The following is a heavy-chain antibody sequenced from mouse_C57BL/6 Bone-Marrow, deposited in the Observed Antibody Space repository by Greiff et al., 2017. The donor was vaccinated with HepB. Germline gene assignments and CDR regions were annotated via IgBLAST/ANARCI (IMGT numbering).Heavy chain of an antibody. D-gene: IGHD4-1*01. CDR1: EYEFPSHD. CDR3: ARLGTGTDAMDY. J-gene: IGHJ4*01. V-gene: IGHV5-2*01. Sequence: EVQLQQSGGGLVQPGESLKLSCESNEYEFPSHDMSWVRKTPEKRLELVAAINSDGGSTYYPDTMERRFIISRDNTKKTLYLQMSSLRSEDTALYYCARLGTGTDAMDYWGQGTSVTVSS. CDR2: INSDGGST.